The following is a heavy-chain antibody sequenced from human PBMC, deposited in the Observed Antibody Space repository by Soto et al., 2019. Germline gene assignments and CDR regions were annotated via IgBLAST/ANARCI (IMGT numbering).Heavy chain of an antibody. Sequence: QVQLVESGGGVVQPGKSLRLACAASGFTFSAHAMHWVRQAPGKGLEWVAVISFDGINQFYADSVKGRFTISRDNSENILSLQMNSLRTEDTAVYYCARDPTSITKTNWFDLWGQGTLVTVSS. V-gene: IGHV3-30-3*01. CDR3: ARDPTSITKTNWFDL. J-gene: IGHJ5*02. D-gene: IGHD2-2*01. CDR1: GFTFSAHA. CDR2: ISFDGINQ.